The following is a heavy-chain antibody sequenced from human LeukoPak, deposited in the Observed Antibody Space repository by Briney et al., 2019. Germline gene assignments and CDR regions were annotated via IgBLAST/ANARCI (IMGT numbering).Heavy chain of an antibody. J-gene: IGHJ5*02. CDR2: IIPIFGTA. V-gene: IGHV1-69*05. CDR1: GGTFSSYA. Sequence: SVKVSCKASGGTFSSYAISWVRQAPGQGLEWMGRIIPIFGTANYAQKFQGRVTITTDESTSTAYMELSSLRSEDTAVYYSARVVGGATGNNWFDPWGQGTLVTVSS. CDR3: ARVVGGATGNNWFDP. D-gene: IGHD1-14*01.